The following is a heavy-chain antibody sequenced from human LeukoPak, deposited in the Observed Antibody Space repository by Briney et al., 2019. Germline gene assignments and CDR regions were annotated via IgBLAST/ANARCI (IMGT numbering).Heavy chain of an antibody. CDR3: ERARGGSYPALEY. V-gene: IGHV3-66*01. CDR2: IYSGGST. J-gene: IGHJ4*02. D-gene: IGHD1-26*01. Sequence: GGSLRLSCAASEFSVGSNYMTWVRQAPGKGLEWVSLIYSGGSTYYADSVKGRFTISRDNSKNTLYLQMNSLTTEDTAVYYCERARGGSYPALEYWGQGALVTVSS. CDR1: EFSVGSNY.